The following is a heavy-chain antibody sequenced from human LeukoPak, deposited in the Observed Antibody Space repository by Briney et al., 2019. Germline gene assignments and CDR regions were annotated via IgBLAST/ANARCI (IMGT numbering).Heavy chain of an antibody. D-gene: IGHD6-13*01. CDR1: GGSISSYY. V-gene: IGHV4-4*07. J-gene: IGHJ6*03. CDR2: IYTSGST. Sequence: SETLSLTCTVSGGSISSYYWSWIRQPAGKGLEWIGRIYTSGSTNYNPSLKSRVTMSVDTSKNQFSLKLNSVTAADTAVYNCARDRVGQQLVGRKYYYYYMDVWGKGNTVTISS. CDR3: ARDRVGQQLVGRKYYYYYMDV.